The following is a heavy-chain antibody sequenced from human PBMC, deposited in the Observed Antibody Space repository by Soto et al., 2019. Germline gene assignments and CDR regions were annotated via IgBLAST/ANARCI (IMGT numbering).Heavy chain of an antibody. V-gene: IGHV4-61*08. J-gene: IGHJ4*02. CDR1: GDSVNTGDRY. Sequence: SETLSLTCTVSGDSVNTGDRYWSWIRQPPGKALEWIAYIYSSGSTKYNPSLKGRVTISRDTSKNQFSLKMTSVTAEDTAVYYCARSGGGSGWLGGQGTLVTVS. CDR3: ARSGGGSGWL. D-gene: IGHD6-19*01. CDR2: IYSSGST.